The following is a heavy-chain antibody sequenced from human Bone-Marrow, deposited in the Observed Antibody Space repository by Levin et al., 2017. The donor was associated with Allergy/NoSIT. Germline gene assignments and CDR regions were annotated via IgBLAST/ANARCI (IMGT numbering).Heavy chain of an antibody. Sequence: GGSLRLSCKGSGYSFTSYWISWVRQMPGKGLEWMGRIDPSDAYTNYSPAFQGHVTISADTSINTAYLQWSNLKSSDTAMYYCARRLSSGWYSVDYWGQGTLVTVSS. J-gene: IGHJ4*02. CDR3: ARRLSSGWYSVDY. D-gene: IGHD6-19*01. CDR1: GYSFTSYW. CDR2: IDPSDAYT. V-gene: IGHV5-10-1*01.